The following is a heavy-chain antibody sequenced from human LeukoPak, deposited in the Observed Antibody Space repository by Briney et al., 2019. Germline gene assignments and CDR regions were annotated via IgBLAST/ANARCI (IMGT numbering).Heavy chain of an antibody. V-gene: IGHV3-33*01. J-gene: IGHJ3*02. D-gene: IGHD2-2*01. CDR3: ARAEVPGAIKSGAFDI. CDR1: GFTFSSYG. CDR2: IWYDGSNK. Sequence: GGSLRLSCAASGFTFSSYGMHWVRQAPGKGLEWVAVIWYDGSNKYYADSVKGRFTISRDNSRNTLYLQMNSLRAEDTAVYYCARAEVPGAIKSGAFDIWGQGTMVTVSS.